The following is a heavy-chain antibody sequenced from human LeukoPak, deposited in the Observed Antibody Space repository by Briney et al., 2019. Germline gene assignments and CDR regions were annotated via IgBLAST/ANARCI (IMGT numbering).Heavy chain of an antibody. V-gene: IGHV3-23*01. J-gene: IGHJ4*02. Sequence: GGSLRLSCATSGFTFNNYAMSWVRQAPGKGLEWVSAISGSGGSTYYADSVQGRFTISRDNSRTTLFLQMSSLRAEDTAVYYCAKGAYDSSVNYFDYWGQGSLVTVSS. CDR2: ISGSGGST. CDR1: GFTFNNYA. CDR3: AKGAYDSSVNYFDY. D-gene: IGHD3-22*01.